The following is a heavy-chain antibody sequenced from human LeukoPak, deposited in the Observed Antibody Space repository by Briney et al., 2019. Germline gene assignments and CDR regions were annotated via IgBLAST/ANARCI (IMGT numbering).Heavy chain of an antibody. CDR1: GGSIGSYY. D-gene: IGHD6-19*01. J-gene: IGHJ4*02. CDR3: ARDGVAGGFDY. CDR2: IHYSGST. V-gene: IGHV4-59*01. Sequence: SETLSLACTVSGGSIGSYYWNWIRQAPGKGLEWIGYIHYSGSTNHNSSLKSRVTISVDTSKNQYSLKLSSVTAADTAVYYCARDGVAGGFDYWGQGTLVTVSS.